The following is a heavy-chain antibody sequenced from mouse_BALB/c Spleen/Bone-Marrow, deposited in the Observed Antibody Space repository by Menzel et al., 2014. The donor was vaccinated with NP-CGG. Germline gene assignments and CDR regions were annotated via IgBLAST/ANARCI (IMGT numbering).Heavy chain of an antibody. J-gene: IGHJ3*01. D-gene: IGHD2-1*01. CDR1: GYTFTSYW. CDR2: IYRSDSYT. Sequence: QVQLQQSGAELVRPGASVKLSCKASGYTFTSYWINWVKQRPGQGLEWIGNIYRSDSYTNYNQKFKDKATLTVDKSSSTAYMQLSSPTSEDSAVYYSTRREGNYAFAYWGQGTLVTVSA. V-gene: IGHV1-69*02. CDR3: TRREGNYAFAY.